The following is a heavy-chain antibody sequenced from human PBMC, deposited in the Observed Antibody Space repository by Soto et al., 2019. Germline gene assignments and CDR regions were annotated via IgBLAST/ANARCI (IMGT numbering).Heavy chain of an antibody. Sequence: ASVKVSCKASGYTFTNYGLSWVRQAPGQGLEWMGWISPYNGYTNYAQKLQGRVTMTTDTSTSTAYMELRSLRSDDTAVYYCARRIVVVPAAVDAFDIWGQGTMVTVSS. J-gene: IGHJ3*02. CDR3: ARRIVVVPAAVDAFDI. D-gene: IGHD2-2*01. CDR1: GYTFTNYG. CDR2: ISPYNGYT. V-gene: IGHV1-18*01.